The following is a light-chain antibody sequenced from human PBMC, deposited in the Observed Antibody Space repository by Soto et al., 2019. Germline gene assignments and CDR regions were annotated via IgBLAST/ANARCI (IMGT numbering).Light chain of an antibody. CDR3: SSYTSISTRV. Sequence: QSVLTQPASVSGSPGQSITISCTGTSSDVGSYNYDSWYQQHPGKAPKLMIYEVSNRPSGVSNRFSGSKSGNTASLTISGLQAEDDANYYCSSYTSISTRVFGAGTQLTVL. CDR1: SSDVGSYNY. CDR2: EVS. V-gene: IGLV2-14*01. J-gene: IGLJ7*01.